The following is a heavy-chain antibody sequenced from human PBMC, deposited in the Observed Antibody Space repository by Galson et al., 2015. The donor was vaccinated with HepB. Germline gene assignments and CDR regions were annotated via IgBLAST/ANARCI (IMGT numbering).Heavy chain of an antibody. V-gene: IGHV1-46*04. CDR2: INPSGGST. CDR1: GYTFTSYY. D-gene: IGHD6-19*01. J-gene: IGHJ6*02. CDR3: ARGGGGSGLINYYYYYGMDV. Sequence: SVKVSCKASGYTFTSYYMHWVRQAPGQGLEWMGIINPSGGSTSYAQKLQGRVTMTRDTSTSTVYMELSSLRSEDTAVYYCARGGGGSGLINYYYYYGMDVWGQGTTVTVSS.